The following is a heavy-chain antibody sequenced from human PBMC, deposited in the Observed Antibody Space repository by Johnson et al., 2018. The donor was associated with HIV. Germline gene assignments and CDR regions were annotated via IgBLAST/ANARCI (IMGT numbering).Heavy chain of an antibody. Sequence: QVQLVESGGGVVQPGRSLRLSCAASGFTFSSFAIHWVRQAPGKGLEWVAVISYAGSDKYYSDSVKGRFTISRDNAKNSLYLQMNSLRAEDTAVYYCAREGVAVAGTPDAFDLWGQGTMVIVSS. CDR2: ISYAGSDK. CDR3: AREGVAVAGTPDAFDL. D-gene: IGHD6-19*01. CDR1: GFTFSSFA. J-gene: IGHJ3*01. V-gene: IGHV3-30*04.